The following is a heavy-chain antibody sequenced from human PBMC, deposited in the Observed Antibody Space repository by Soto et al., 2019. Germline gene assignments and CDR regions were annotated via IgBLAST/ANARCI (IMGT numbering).Heavy chain of an antibody. V-gene: IGHV1-18*01. CDR3: ARDGYCSGGSCYSDWFDP. J-gene: IGHJ5*02. CDR2: ISAYNGNT. Sequence: ASVKVSCKASGYTFISYGISWVRQAPGQGLEWMGWISAYNGNTNYAQKLQGRVTMTTDTSTSTAYMELRSLRSDDTAVYYCARDGYCSGGSCYSDWFDPWGQGTLVTVSS. D-gene: IGHD2-15*01. CDR1: GYTFISYG.